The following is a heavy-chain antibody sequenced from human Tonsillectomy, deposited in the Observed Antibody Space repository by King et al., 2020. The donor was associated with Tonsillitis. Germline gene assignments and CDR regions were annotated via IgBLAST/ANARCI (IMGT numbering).Heavy chain of an antibody. V-gene: IGHV3-30*03. Sequence: VQLVESGGGVVQPGRSLRLSCAASGFSFRSFGVNWVRQAPGKGLEWVALMSYDGNNKFYADSGKGRFTISRDNSKNTVDLQMTTLRIEDTGVYYCARGSGDLDYWGQGTQVTVSS. CDR2: MSYDGNNK. D-gene: IGHD7-27*01. CDR3: ARGSGDLDY. CDR1: GFSFRSFG. J-gene: IGHJ4*02.